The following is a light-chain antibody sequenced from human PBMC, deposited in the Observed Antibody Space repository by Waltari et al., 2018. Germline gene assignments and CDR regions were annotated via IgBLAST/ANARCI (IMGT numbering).Light chain of an antibody. CDR2: GAS. J-gene: IGKJ3*01. V-gene: IGKV3-20*01. Sequence: ELVLTQSPGTLSFSPGERATLSCSASQTIYNKSLAWYQQKSGQAPRLLIYGASSRATGILDRFSGSGYGTDFTRTISILEPEDFAVYFWQQFGTSPPTGFGPGTRLDVK. CDR3: QQFGTSPPTG. CDR1: QTIYNKS.